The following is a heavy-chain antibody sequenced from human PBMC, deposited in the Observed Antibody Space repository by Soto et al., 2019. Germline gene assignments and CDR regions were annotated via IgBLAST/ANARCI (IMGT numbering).Heavy chain of an antibody. J-gene: IGHJ4*02. V-gene: IGHV3-11*06. Sequence: QVKLVESGGGLVKPGGSLRLSCAASGFTFSDYYMSWIRQAPGKGLEWVSYISSSSSYTNYADSVKGRFTISRDNAKNSLYLQMNSLRAEDSAVYYCARWESSSIDYWGQGTLVTVSS. CDR3: ARWESSSIDY. D-gene: IGHD6-13*01. CDR1: GFTFSDYY. CDR2: ISSSSSYT.